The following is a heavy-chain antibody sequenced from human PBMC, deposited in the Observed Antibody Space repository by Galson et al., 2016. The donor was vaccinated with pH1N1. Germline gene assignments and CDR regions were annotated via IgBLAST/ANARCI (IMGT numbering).Heavy chain of an antibody. CDR1: GFTFSHYA. CDR2: ISYVESNK. CDR3: ARDHVYGDYFERFFDL. Sequence: SLRLSCAASGFTFSHYAMHWVRQAPGKGLEWVAVISYVESNKDYADSVKGRFTVSRDNSKNTLYLQMYSLRAEDTALYYCARDHVYGDYFERFFDLWGRGTLVTVSS. D-gene: IGHD4-17*01. V-gene: IGHV3-30-3*01. J-gene: IGHJ2*01.